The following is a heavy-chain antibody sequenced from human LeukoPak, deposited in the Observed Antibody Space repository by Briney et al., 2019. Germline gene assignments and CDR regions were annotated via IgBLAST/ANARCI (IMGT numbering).Heavy chain of an antibody. Sequence: GGSLRLSCAASGFTLSSYEMNWVRQAPGKGLEWVSYISSSGSTIYYADSVKGRFTISRDNAKNSLYLQMNSLRAEDTAVYYCARDLAARYYDRGIDYWGQGTLVTVSS. CDR1: GFTLSSYE. D-gene: IGHD3-22*01. CDR2: ISSSGSTI. V-gene: IGHV3-48*03. CDR3: ARDLAARYYDRGIDY. J-gene: IGHJ4*02.